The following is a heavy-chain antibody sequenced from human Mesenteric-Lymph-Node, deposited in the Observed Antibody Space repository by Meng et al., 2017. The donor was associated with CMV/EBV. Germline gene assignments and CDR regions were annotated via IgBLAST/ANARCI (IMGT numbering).Heavy chain of an antibody. Sequence: SETLSLTCTVSGGSISSSSYYWGWIRQPPGKGLEWIGSIYYSGSTYYNPSLKSRVTISVDTSKNQFSLKLSSVTAADTAVYYCAKCTVTTCLYQYGMDVWGQGTTVTVSS. J-gene: IGHJ6*02. CDR1: GGSISSSSYY. D-gene: IGHD4-17*01. V-gene: IGHV4-39*07. CDR2: IYYSGST. CDR3: AKCTVTTCLYQYGMDV.